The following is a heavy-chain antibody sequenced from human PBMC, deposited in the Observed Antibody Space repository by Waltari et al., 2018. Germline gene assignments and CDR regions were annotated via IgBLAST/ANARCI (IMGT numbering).Heavy chain of an antibody. J-gene: IGHJ5*02. V-gene: IGHV3-30*18. CDR2: ASFDGSTT. D-gene: IGHD3-10*01. Sequence: QVQLVESGGGVVQPGMSLRLSCAASGFSLSHFGMHWVRQAPGKGLDWVALASFDGSTTYYADSVRGRFTISRDNSKNTLYLDINTLRADDTAIYYCAKDAFGNTYLDHWGQGTLVTVSS. CDR1: GFSLSHFG. CDR3: AKDAFGNTYLDH.